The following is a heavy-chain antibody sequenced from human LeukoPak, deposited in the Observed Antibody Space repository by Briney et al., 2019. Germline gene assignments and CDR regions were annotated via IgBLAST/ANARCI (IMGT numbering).Heavy chain of an antibody. CDR1: GGSISSYY. V-gene: IGHV4-59*12. Sequence: SETLSLTCTVSGGSISSYYWSWIRQPPGKGLEWIGCIYYTGSPHYNPSLKSRVTISVDTSKSQFSLRLTSVTAADTAVYYCAREPRITMVRGPYGMDVWGQGTTVTVSS. J-gene: IGHJ6*02. CDR2: IYYTGSP. D-gene: IGHD3-10*01. CDR3: AREPRITMVRGPYGMDV.